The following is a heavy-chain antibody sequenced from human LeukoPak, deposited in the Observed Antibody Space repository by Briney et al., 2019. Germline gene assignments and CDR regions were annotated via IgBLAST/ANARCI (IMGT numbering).Heavy chain of an antibody. CDR1: GYTLTSYG. D-gene: IGHD3-22*01. Sequence: GASVKVSCKASGYTLTSYGISWVRQAPGQGLEWMGWISAYSGDTNYAQKFQGRATMTTDTSTSTAYMELRSLSSDDTAAYYCAKGSYYDSSGSFYFDYWGQGTLVTVSS. J-gene: IGHJ4*02. V-gene: IGHV1-18*01. CDR2: ISAYSGDT. CDR3: AKGSYYDSSGSFYFDY.